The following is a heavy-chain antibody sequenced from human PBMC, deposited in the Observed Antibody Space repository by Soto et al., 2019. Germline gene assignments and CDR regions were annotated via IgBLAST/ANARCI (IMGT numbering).Heavy chain of an antibody. Sequence: EVQLVESGGRLVQPGKSLRLSCAASGFTFDDYAMHWVRQVPGKGLEWVSGISANGGSIRYGDHVKGRFTISRDNAKNSLLLQMNSMSAEDTVLYYCAKSCEPGVVAATSFDYWGQGTLGTVSS. J-gene: IGHJ4*02. D-gene: IGHD2-15*01. CDR3: AKSCEPGVVAATSFDY. V-gene: IGHV3-9*01. CDR2: ISANGGSI. CDR1: GFTFDDYA.